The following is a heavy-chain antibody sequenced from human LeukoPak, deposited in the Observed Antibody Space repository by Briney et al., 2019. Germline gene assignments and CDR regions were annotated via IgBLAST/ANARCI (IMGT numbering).Heavy chain of an antibody. CDR2: VYYSGGT. CDR1: GGSISTYY. Sequence: PSETLSLTCTVSGGSISTYYWSWIRQPPREGLEWIGYVYYSGGTNYNPSLKSRATISVDTSKNKFSLKLSSVTAADTAVYYCARAPRSWGFDYWGQGTLVTVSS. D-gene: IGHD7-27*01. V-gene: IGHV4-59*01. CDR3: ARAPRSWGFDY. J-gene: IGHJ4*02.